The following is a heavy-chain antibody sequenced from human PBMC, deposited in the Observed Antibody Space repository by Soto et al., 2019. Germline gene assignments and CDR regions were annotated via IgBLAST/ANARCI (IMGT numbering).Heavy chain of an antibody. Sequence: GGSLRLSCVASGFTFSRYSINWFRQAPGKGLEWVSSISSGGNTKSYANSVKGRFTISRDNAKNSLYLEMNSLRPVDGAVYSCARVAYWGQGNLVTVSS. CDR3: ARVAY. J-gene: IGHJ4*02. CDR1: GFTFSRYS. CDR2: ISSGGNTK. V-gene: IGHV3-21*06.